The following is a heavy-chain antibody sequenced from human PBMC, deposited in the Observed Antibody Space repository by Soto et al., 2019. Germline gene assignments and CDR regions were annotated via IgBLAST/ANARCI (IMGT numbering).Heavy chain of an antibody. Sequence: QVQLVQSGAEVKKPGSSVKVSCKASGGTFSSYTISWVRQAPGQGLEWMGRIIPILGIANYAQKFQGRVTITADKSTSTAYMELRSLRSEDTAVYYCSYGSGSYYTIPTIWDYWGQGTLVTVSS. CDR1: GGTFSSYT. J-gene: IGHJ4*02. CDR2: IIPILGIA. D-gene: IGHD3-10*01. CDR3: SYGSGSYYTIPTIWDY. V-gene: IGHV1-69*02.